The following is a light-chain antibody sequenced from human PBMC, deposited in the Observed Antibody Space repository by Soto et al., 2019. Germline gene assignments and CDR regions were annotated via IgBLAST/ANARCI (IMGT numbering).Light chain of an antibody. CDR2: SSD. Sequence: QSVLTQPPSASGTPGQRVTISCSGSSSNIGRNTVKWYRQLPGTAPKLHIGSSDQRPSGVPDRFSGSQSGTSASLAISGLQSEDEADYICAAWDDSLNAWAFGGGTKLTVL. CDR1: SSNIGRNT. J-gene: IGLJ3*02. V-gene: IGLV1-44*01. CDR3: AAWDDSLNAWA.